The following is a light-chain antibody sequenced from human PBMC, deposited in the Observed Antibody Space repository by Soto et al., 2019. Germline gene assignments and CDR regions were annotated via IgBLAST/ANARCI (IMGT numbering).Light chain of an antibody. CDR3: CSYTSSSTYV. CDR1: SSDVGYYNY. CDR2: EVS. Sequence: QSVLTQPASVSGSPEQSITISCTGTSSDVGYYNYVSWYQQHAGKAPKLMIYEVSNRPSGVSNRFSGSKSGNTASLTISGLQAEDEADYYCCSYTSSSTYVFGTGTKVTVL. J-gene: IGLJ1*01. V-gene: IGLV2-14*01.